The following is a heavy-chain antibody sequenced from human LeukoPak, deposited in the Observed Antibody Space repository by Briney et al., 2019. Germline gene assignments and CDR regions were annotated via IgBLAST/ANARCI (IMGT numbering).Heavy chain of an antibody. CDR2: IYHSGST. CDR3: ARPAAKGTPDALDI. Sequence: SQTLSLTCTVSGGSISSGGYYWSWIRQPPGKGLEWIGYIYHSGSTYYNPSLKSRVTISVDRSKNQFSLKLSSVTAADTAVYYRARPAAKGTPDALDIWGQGTMVTVSS. J-gene: IGHJ3*02. CDR1: GGSISSGGYY. V-gene: IGHV4-30-2*01. D-gene: IGHD2-2*01.